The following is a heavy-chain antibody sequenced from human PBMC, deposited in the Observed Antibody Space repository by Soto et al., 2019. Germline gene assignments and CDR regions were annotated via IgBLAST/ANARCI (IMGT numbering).Heavy chain of an antibody. D-gene: IGHD2-2*01. CDR3: AKHSSTFVF. J-gene: IGHJ4*02. Sequence: QVQLVESGGGVVQPGRSLRLSCKTSGFTFSSYGLHWLRQAPGKGMEWVTFISYNGNKINYADSVKGRFTVSRDNSKNTLYLQMKSLRPEATAVYYCAKHSSTFVFWGPGTLVTVSS. CDR2: ISYNGNKI. CDR1: GFTFSSYG. V-gene: IGHV3-30*18.